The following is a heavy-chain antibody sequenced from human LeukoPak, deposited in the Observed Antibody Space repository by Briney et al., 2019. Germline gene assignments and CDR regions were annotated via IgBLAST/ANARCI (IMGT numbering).Heavy chain of an antibody. J-gene: IGHJ4*02. V-gene: IGHV3-21*01. Sequence: GGSLRLSCAASGFTFSSYSMNWVRQAPGKGLEWVSSISSSSSYIYYADSVKGRFTISRDNARNSLYLQMNSLRAEDTAVYYCARVVVVAATDYFDYWGQGTLVTVSS. CDR3: ARVVVVAATDYFDY. CDR1: GFTFSSYS. D-gene: IGHD2-15*01. CDR2: ISSSSSYI.